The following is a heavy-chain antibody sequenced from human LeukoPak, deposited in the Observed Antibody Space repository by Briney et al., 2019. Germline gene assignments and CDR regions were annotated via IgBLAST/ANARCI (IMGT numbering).Heavy chain of an antibody. CDR1: GGSISSSSYY. Sequence: SETLSPTCTVSGGSISSSSYYWGWIRQPPGKGLEWIGSIYYSGSTYYNPSLKSRVTISVDTSKNQFSLKLSSVTAADTAVYYCARGERNYYDSSGLSRFDPWGEGTLVTVSS. V-gene: IGHV4-39*07. CDR2: IYYSGST. J-gene: IGHJ5*02. CDR3: ARGERNYYDSSGLSRFDP. D-gene: IGHD3-22*01.